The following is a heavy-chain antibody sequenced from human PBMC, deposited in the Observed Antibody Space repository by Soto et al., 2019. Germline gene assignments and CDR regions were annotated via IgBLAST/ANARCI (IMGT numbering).Heavy chain of an antibody. V-gene: IGHV4-4*07. CDR1: GGSISSYY. D-gene: IGHD6-6*01. J-gene: IGHJ6*02. CDR2: IYTSGST. CDR3: ARVNSDRPNYGMDV. Sequence: QVQLQESGPGLVKPSETLSLTCTVSGGSISSYYWSWIRQPAGKGLEWIGRIYTSGSTNYNPSLKRRVTMSVDTSKNQFSLKLSSVTAADTAVYYCARVNSDRPNYGMDVWGQGTTVTVSS.